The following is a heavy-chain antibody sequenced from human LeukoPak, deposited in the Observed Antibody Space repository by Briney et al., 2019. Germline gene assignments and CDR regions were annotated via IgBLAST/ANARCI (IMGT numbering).Heavy chain of an antibody. J-gene: IGHJ4*02. CDR3: LRVYSGSDFDE. CDR1: GVTFSDHY. CDR2: IRNKANSYGT. Sequence: GGSLRLSCAASGVTFSDHYMGWVRQAPGKGLEWVGRIRNKANSYGTEYAASVKGRFTISRDDSKNSVYLQMNSLKTEDTAVYYCLRVYSGSDFDEWGQGTLVTVSS. V-gene: IGHV3-72*01. D-gene: IGHD1-26*01.